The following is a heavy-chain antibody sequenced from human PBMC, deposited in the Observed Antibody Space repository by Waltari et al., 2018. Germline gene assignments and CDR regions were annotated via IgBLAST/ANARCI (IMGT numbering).Heavy chain of an antibody. D-gene: IGHD7-27*01. J-gene: IGHJ4*02. V-gene: IGHV3-74*03. CDR2: IESDESRT. CDR3: VRDEPGDGLDY. CDR1: GFTFSPYW. Sequence: EVQLVESGGALVQPEGSLRLSCATSGFTFSPYWMHWVRQAPGKGLMWVAHIESDESRTTYAESVKGRFTISRDNAKNTVYLQMNSLRDEDTAVYYCVRDEPGDGLDYWGQGTLVTVSS.